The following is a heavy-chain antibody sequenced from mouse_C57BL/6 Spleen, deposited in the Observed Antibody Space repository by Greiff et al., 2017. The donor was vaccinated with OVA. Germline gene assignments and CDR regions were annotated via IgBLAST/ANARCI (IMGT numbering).Heavy chain of an antibody. D-gene: IGHD4-1*01. J-gene: IGHJ4*01. CDR3: TTTGTYAMDY. CDR1: GFNIKDDY. Sequence: EVQLQQSGAELVRPGASVKLSCTASGFNIKDDYMHWVKQRPEQGLEWIGWIDPENGDTEYASKFQGKATITADTSSNTAYLQLSSLTSEDTAVYYCTTTGTYAMDYWGQGTSVTVSS. CDR2: IDPENGDT. V-gene: IGHV14-4*01.